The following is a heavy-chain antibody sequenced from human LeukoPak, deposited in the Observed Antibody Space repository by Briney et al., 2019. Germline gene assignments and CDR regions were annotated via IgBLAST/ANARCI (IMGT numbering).Heavy chain of an antibody. CDR2: IRSKANSYAT. CDR1: GFTFSGSA. J-gene: IGHJ4*02. D-gene: IGHD3-22*01. V-gene: IGHV3-73*01. CDR3: TRLSGSSDSSGYYKVHGDY. Sequence: GGSLKLSCAASGFTFSGSAMHWVRQASGKGLEWVGRIRSKANSYATAYAASVKGRFTISRDDSKNTAYLQMNSLKTEDTAVYYCTRLSGSSDSSGYYKVHGDYWGQGTLVTVSS.